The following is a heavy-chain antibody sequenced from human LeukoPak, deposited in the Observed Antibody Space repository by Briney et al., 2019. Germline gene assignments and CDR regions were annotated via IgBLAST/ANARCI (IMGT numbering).Heavy chain of an antibody. V-gene: IGHV3-9*01. Sequence: GRSLRLSCAASGFTFDDHAMHWVRQAPGRGLEWVSGISWNSGTIGYADSVKGRFTISRDNAKNSLYLQMNSLRAEDTALYYCAKGLSDGYSYGYDYWGQGTLVTVSS. J-gene: IGHJ4*02. CDR3: AKGLSDGYSYGYDY. D-gene: IGHD5-18*01. CDR2: ISWNSGTI. CDR1: GFTFDDHA.